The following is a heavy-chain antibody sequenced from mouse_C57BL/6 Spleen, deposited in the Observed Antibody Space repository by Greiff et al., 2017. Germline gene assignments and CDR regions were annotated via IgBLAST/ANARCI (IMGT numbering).Heavy chain of an antibody. D-gene: IGHD4-1*01. CDR3: ASNWDGGFAY. J-gene: IGHJ3*01. CDR1: GFSLTSYA. CDR2: IWTGGGT. V-gene: IGHV2-9-1*01. Sequence: VQRVESGPGLVAPSQSLSITCTVSGFSLTSYAISWVRQPPGKGLEWLGVIWTGGGTNYNSARKSRLSISKDNSKSQVFLKMNRLQTDDTARYYCASNWDGGFAYWGQGTLVTVSA.